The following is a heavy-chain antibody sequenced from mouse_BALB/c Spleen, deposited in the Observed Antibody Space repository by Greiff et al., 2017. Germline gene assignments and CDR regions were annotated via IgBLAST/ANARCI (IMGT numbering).Heavy chain of an antibody. D-gene: IGHD2-1*01. CDR1: GFNIKDYY. Sequence: EVKLMESGAELVRPGALVKLSCKASGFNIKDYYMHWVKQRPEQGLEWIGWIDPENGNTIYDPKFQGKASITADTSSNTAYLQLSSLTSEDTAVYYCASLYGNFDYWGQGTTLTVSS. CDR2: IDPENGNT. CDR3: ASLYGNFDY. J-gene: IGHJ2*01. V-gene: IGHV14-1*02.